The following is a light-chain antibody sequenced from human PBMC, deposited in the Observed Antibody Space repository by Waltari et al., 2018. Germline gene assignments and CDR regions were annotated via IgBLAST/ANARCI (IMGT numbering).Light chain of an antibody. J-gene: IGKJ1*01. CDR3: QPYISIPGT. CDR1: QNMLSSSSNKNF. Sequence: DIVMTQSPDSLAVSLGERATINCKSSQNMLSSSSNKNFLAWYHPKPGQPPKLLIYWASTRPSDVPQRFRGGRSGIDFTLTVSNLQAEDVAVYYGQPYISIPGTFGQGTTVERK. CDR2: WAS. V-gene: IGKV4-1*01.